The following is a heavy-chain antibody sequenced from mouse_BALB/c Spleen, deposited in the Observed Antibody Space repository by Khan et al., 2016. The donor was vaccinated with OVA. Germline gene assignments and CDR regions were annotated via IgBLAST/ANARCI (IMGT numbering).Heavy chain of an antibody. Sequence: QVTLKESGPGILQSSQTLSLTCSFSGFSLSTSGMGVSWIRQPSGKGLEWLAHIYWDDEKRYNPSLKRRLTISKATSRKHVFLRITSVDTADTATYYYAGNRYAYDPWLAYWGQGTLVTVSS. CDR2: IYWDDEK. D-gene: IGHD2-2*01. CDR1: GFSLSTSGMG. J-gene: IGHJ3*01. CDR3: AGNRYAYDPWLAY. V-gene: IGHV8-12*01.